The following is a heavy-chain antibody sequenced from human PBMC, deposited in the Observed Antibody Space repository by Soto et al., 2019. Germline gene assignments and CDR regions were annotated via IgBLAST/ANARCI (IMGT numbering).Heavy chain of an antibody. Sequence: GGSLRLSCAASGFTVSSNYMSWVRQAPGKGPEWVSVIYSGGSTYYADSVKGRFTISRDNSKNTLYLQMNSLRAEDTAVYYCARGMVGDFWSGYDAFDIWGQGTMVTVSS. V-gene: IGHV3-53*01. CDR3: ARGMVGDFWSGYDAFDI. D-gene: IGHD3-3*01. CDR1: GFTVSSNY. J-gene: IGHJ3*02. CDR2: IYSGGST.